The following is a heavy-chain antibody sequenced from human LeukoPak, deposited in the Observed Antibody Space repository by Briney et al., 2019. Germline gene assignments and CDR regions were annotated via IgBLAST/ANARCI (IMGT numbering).Heavy chain of an antibody. CDR2: ISSSSSYI. D-gene: IGHD3-16*01. CDR1: GFTFNSYN. J-gene: IGHJ4*02. CDR3: ATMGGPTGGDYFDY. V-gene: IGHV3-21*01. Sequence: PGGSLRLSCAASGFTFNSYNMDWVRQAPGKGLEWVSSISSSSSYIKYADSVEGRFTISRDNAKNSLYLQMNSLRAEDTAVYYCATMGGPTGGDYFDYWGQGTLVTVSS.